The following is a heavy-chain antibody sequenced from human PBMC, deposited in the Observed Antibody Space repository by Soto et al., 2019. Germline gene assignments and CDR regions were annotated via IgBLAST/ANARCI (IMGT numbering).Heavy chain of an antibody. V-gene: IGHV4-34*01. Sequence: SETLSLTCAVYGGSFSGYYWSWIHQPPGKGLEWIGEINHSGSTNYNPSLKSRVTISVDTSKNQFSLKLSSVTAADTAVYYCEPHGIVVVVDATAGWFDPWGQGTLVTVSS. D-gene: IGHD2-15*01. J-gene: IGHJ5*02. CDR2: INHSGST. CDR3: EPHGIVVVVDATAGWFDP. CDR1: GGSFSGYY.